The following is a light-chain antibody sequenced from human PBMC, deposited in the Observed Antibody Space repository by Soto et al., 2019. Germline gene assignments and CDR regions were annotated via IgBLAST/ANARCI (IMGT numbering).Light chain of an antibody. J-gene: IGKJ1*01. CDR2: GAS. Sequence: EIVLTQSPGTLSLSPGERATLSCRASQSVSSNYLAWYQQKPGQAPRLLIYGASSRATGISDRFSGSGSGTDFTLTISSLQSEDFAVYYCLQYNNWWTFGQGTKVDIK. CDR3: LQYNNWWT. V-gene: IGKV3-20*01. CDR1: QSVSSNY.